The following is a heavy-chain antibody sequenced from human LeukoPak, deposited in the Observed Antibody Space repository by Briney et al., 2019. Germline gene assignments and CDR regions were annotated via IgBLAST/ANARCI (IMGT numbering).Heavy chain of an antibody. D-gene: IGHD6-19*01. Sequence: GGSLRLSCAASGFTFSNNWMAWVRQAPGKGLEWVANIRQDGNEKYYVDSVKGRFTVSRDNAMTSLFLQMNSLRGEDTAVYYCAKDRRLIAVAAPDAFDIWGQGTMVTVSS. CDR2: IRQDGNEK. J-gene: IGHJ3*02. CDR3: AKDRRLIAVAAPDAFDI. CDR1: GFTFSNNW. V-gene: IGHV3-7*03.